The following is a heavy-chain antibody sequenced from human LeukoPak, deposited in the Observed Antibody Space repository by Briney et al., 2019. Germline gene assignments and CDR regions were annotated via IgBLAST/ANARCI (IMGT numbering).Heavy chain of an antibody. CDR1: GYTFIDYY. CDR3: ARDRDGAQGGY. D-gene: IGHD4-17*01. CDR2: INPNSGGT. J-gene: IGHJ4*02. Sequence: GASVKVSCKASGYTFIDYYMHWVRQAPGQGLGWMGWINPNSGGTNYAQKFQGRVTMTRDTSISTAYMELSRLTSDDTAVYYCARDRDGAQGGYWGQGTLVTVSS. V-gene: IGHV1-2*02.